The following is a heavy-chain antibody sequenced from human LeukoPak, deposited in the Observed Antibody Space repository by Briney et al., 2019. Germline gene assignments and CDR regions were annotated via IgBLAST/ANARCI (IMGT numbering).Heavy chain of an antibody. Sequence: AGGSLRLSCAASGFTFSNAWMSWVRQAPGKGLEWDARIKSKTDGGTTDYAAPVKGSFTISRDDSKNTLYLQMNSLKTEDTAVYYFTTEYDSSGYNVYRGGGTLVTVSS. CDR1: GFTFSNAW. CDR2: IKSKTDGGTT. D-gene: IGHD3-22*01. J-gene: IGHJ4*02. V-gene: IGHV3-15*01. CDR3: TTEYDSSGYNVY.